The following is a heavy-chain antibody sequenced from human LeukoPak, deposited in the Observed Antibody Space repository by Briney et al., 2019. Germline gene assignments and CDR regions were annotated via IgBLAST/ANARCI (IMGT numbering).Heavy chain of an antibody. CDR3: ARDRSSSSWAYYFDD. CDR2: IYYSVNT. D-gene: IGHD6-13*01. J-gene: IGHJ4*02. V-gene: IGHV4-39*07. CDR1: GGSITSSSYY. Sequence: SETLSLTCTVSGGSITSSSYYWGWIRQPPGKGLEWIGTIYYSVNTYYNPSLKSRVTISVDTSKNQFSLKPSSVTAADTAVYYCARDRSSSSWAYYFDDWGQGTLATVSS.